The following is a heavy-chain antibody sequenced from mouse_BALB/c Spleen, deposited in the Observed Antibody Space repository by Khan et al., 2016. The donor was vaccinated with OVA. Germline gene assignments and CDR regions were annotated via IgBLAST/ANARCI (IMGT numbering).Heavy chain of an antibody. CDR2: IYPGNDSN. CDR3: ARGGYGAFAY. Sequence: QVQLKQSGPELVKPGASVRISCKASDYTFTSYYIHWVKQRPGQGLEWIGWIYPGNDSNNFPEKFKGKATLTADKSSSTAFMHLSSLTSEDSAVYFCARGGYGAFAYWGQGTLVTVSA. V-gene: IGHV1S56*01. J-gene: IGHJ3*01. CDR1: DYTFTSYY. D-gene: IGHD2-2*01.